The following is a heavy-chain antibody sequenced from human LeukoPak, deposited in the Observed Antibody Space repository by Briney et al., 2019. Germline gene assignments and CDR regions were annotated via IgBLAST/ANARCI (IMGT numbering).Heavy chain of an antibody. CDR1: EFTFSTYG. J-gene: IGHJ4*02. Sequence: GGSLRLSCAASEFTFSTYGMHWVRQAPGKGLEWVAVISYDGSYKFYADSVKGRFTVSRDNSKSTLYLQMNSLRAEDTAVYYCAKDRYSGLNTIDYWGQGTLVTVSS. D-gene: IGHD6-13*01. V-gene: IGHV3-30*18. CDR3: AKDRYSGLNTIDY. CDR2: ISYDGSYK.